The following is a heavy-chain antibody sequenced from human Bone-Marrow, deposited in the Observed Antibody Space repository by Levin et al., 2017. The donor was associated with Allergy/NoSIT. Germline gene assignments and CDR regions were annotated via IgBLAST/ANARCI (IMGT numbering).Heavy chain of an antibody. CDR3: GKDVSHYDTSGYIDY. J-gene: IGHJ4*02. Sequence: PGGSLRLSCAASGFNFGDHAMHWVRQGPGKGLQWVSGISWNGAIIGYADSLKGRFTISRDNAKNSLYLEIYSLRPEDTAFYYCGKDVSHYDTSGYIDYWGQGTLVTASS. D-gene: IGHD3-22*01. CDR1: GFNFGDHA. V-gene: IGHV3-9*01. CDR2: ISWNGAII.